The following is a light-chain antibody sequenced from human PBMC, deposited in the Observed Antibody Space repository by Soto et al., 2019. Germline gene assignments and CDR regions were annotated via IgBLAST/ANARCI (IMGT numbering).Light chain of an antibody. J-gene: IGLJ2*01. CDR1: SSDVGSYNR. Sequence: QSVLTQPPSVSGSPGQSVTISCTGTSSDVGSYNRVSWYQQPPGPAPKLMIYEVSNRPSGVPDRFSGSKSGNTASLTISGLQDEDEADYYCSSSTSSSTLVFGAGTKLTVL. V-gene: IGLV2-18*02. CDR2: EVS. CDR3: SSSTSSSTLV.